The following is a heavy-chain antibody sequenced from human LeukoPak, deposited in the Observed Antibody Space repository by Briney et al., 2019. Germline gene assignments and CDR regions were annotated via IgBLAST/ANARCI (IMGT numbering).Heavy chain of an antibody. V-gene: IGHV3-49*04. D-gene: IGHD1-26*01. CDR2: IRSKAYGGTT. Sequence: QAGGSLRLSCTASGFTFGDYAMSWVRQAPGKGLEWVGFIRSKAYGGTTEYAASVKGRFTISRDDSKSIACLQMNSLKTEDTAVYYCTREWGGELRPYYYDGMDVWGQGTTVTVSS. J-gene: IGHJ6*02. CDR3: TREWGGELRPYYYDGMDV. CDR1: GFTFGDYA.